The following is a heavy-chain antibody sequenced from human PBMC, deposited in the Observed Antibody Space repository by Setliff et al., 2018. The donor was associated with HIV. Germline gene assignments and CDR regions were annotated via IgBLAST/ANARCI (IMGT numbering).Heavy chain of an antibody. Sequence: SETLSLTCTVSGGSISSGSHYWSWIRQPAGKGLEWIGRLDTSGSTNYNPSLKRRVAISVDTSKNQFSVKLSSVSAADTAVYYCAREKAVDYYDSIDAFGIWGQGTMVTVSS. CDR1: GGSISSGSHY. CDR2: LDTSGST. J-gene: IGHJ3*02. D-gene: IGHD3-22*01. CDR3: AREKAVDYYDSIDAFGI. V-gene: IGHV4-61*02.